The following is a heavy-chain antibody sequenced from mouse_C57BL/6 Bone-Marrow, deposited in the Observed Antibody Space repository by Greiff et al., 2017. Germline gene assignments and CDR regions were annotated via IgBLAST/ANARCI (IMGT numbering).Heavy chain of an antibody. D-gene: IGHD1-1*01. CDR3: ARVTTVVAKDYFDY. Sequence: EVHLVESEGGLVQPGSSMKLSCTASGFTFSDYYMAWVRQVPEKGLEWVANINYDGSSTYYLDSLKSRFIISRDNAKNILYLQMSSLKSEDTATYYCARVTTVVAKDYFDYWGQGTTLTVSS. CDR2: INYDGSST. CDR1: GFTFSDYY. V-gene: IGHV5-16*01. J-gene: IGHJ2*01.